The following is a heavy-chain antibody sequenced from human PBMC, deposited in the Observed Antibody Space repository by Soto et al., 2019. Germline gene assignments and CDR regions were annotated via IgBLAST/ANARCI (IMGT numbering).Heavy chain of an antibody. CDR1: GGSISSSNW. V-gene: IGHV4-4*02. J-gene: IGHJ4*02. Sequence: QVQLQESGPGLVKPSGTLSLTCAVSGGSISSSNWWSWVRQPPGKGLEWIGEIYHSGSTNYNPSLKSRVTISVDKSKNQFSLKLSAVTAADTAVYYCARGLRGPVAATVGRLDYWGQGTLVTVSS. CDR2: IYHSGST. CDR3: ARGLRGPVAATVGRLDY. D-gene: IGHD2-15*01.